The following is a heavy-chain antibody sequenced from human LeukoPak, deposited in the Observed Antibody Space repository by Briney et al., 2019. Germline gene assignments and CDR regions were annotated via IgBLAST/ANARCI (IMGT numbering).Heavy chain of an antibody. CDR1: GGTFSSYA. J-gene: IGHJ4*02. Sequence: SVKVSCKASGGTFSSYAISWVRQAPGQGLEWMGGIIPIFGTANYAQKFQGRVTITADESTSTAYMELSSLRSEDTAVYYCARDTQWLVPYFDYWGQGTLVTVSS. D-gene: IGHD6-19*01. V-gene: IGHV1-69*13. CDR2: IIPIFGTA. CDR3: ARDTQWLVPYFDY.